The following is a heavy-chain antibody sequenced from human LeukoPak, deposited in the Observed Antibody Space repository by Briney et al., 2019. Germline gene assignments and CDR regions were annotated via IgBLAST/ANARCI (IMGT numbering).Heavy chain of an antibody. V-gene: IGHV1-69*13. CDR3: ARVPVITGTTEKGWFDP. Sequence: SVKVSCKASGGTFSSYAISWVRQAPGQGLEWMGGIIPIFGTANYAQKFQGRVTITADESTSTAYMELSSLRSEDTAVYYCARVPVITGTTEKGWFDPWGQGTLVTVPS. CDR2: IIPIFGTA. CDR1: GGTFSSYA. J-gene: IGHJ5*02. D-gene: IGHD1-20*01.